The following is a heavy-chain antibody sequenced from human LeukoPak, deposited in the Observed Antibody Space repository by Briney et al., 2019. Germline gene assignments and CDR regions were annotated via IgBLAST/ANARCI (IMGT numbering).Heavy chain of an antibody. V-gene: IGHV3-30-3*01. Sequence: GGSLRFSCAASGFTFSSYAMHWVRQAPGKGLEWVAVTSYDGSNYYAGSVKGRFTISRDNSRDTLYLEMNSLRAEDRAVYYCARANSSAWHNFDFWGQGTLVTVSS. CDR2: TSYDGSN. D-gene: IGHD6-19*01. CDR3: ARANSSAWHNFDF. J-gene: IGHJ4*02. CDR1: GFTFSSYA.